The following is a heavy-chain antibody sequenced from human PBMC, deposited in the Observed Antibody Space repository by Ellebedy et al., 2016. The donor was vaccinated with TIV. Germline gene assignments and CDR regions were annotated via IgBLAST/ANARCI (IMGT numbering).Heavy chain of an antibody. CDR1: GFTFGSYW. J-gene: IGHJ4*02. Sequence: GESLKISCAASGFTFGSYWMHWVRQGPGKGLVCISSINDDGSTTTYVDSVKGRVTVSRDTAKNTLYLQMNSLRAEDTAVYYCARRNPGGYDPFFDLWGQGTLVTVSS. CDR3: ARRNPGGYDPFFDL. D-gene: IGHD5-12*01. V-gene: IGHV3-74*01. CDR2: INDDGSTT.